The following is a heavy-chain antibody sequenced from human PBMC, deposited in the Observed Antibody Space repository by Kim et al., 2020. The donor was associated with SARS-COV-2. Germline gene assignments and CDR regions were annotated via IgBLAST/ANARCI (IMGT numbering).Heavy chain of an antibody. CDR2: ISRNSGSV. Sequence: GGSLRLSCAASGFNFNSKGMHWVRQAPGKGLEWVSGISRNSGSVGYADYVKGRFTISRDNAKNSLYLQMNSLKTEDTAFYYCARDFERGDDFWSGFGLWGQGTLVTVSS. CDR3: ARDFERGDDFWSGFGL. CDR1: GFNFNSKG. J-gene: IGHJ4*02. D-gene: IGHD3-3*01. V-gene: IGHV3-9*01.